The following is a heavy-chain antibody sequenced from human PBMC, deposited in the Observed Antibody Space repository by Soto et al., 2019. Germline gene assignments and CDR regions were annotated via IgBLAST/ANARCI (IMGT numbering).Heavy chain of an antibody. V-gene: IGHV3-30*18. CDR3: AKDRAALDYYYGMDV. CDR1: GFTFSSYG. J-gene: IGHJ6*02. CDR2: ISYDGSNK. D-gene: IGHD6-6*01. Sequence: ESGGGVVQPGRSLRLSCAASGFTFSSYGMHWVRQAPGKGLEWVAVISYDGSNKYYADSVKGRFTISRDNSKNTLYLQMNSLRAEDTAVYYCAKDRAALDYYYGMDVWGQGTTVTVSS.